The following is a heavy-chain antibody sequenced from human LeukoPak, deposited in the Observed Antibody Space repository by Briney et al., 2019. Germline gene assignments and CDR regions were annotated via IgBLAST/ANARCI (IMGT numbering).Heavy chain of an antibody. CDR2: INPNSGGT. CDR1: GYTFTGYY. V-gene: IGHV1-2*02. Sequence: RASVKVSCKASGYTFTGYYMHWVRQAPGQGLEWMGWINPNSGGTNYAQKFQGRVTMTRDTSISTAYMELSRLRSDDTAVYYCARCFYGSGSTSCFDYWGQGTLVTVSS. J-gene: IGHJ4*02. D-gene: IGHD3-10*01. CDR3: ARCFYGSGSTSCFDY.